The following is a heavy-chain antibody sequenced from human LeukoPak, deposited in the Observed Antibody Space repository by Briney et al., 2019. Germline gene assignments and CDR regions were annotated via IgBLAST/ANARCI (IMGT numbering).Heavy chain of an antibody. CDR3: ARETTGGGAFDY. CDR1: GGTFSSYT. CDR2: IIPILGIA. V-gene: IGHV1-69*04. J-gene: IGHJ4*02. D-gene: IGHD2-8*02. Sequence: SVKVSCKASGGTFSSYTISWVRQAPGQGLEWMGRIIPILGIANYAQKFQGRVTITADKSTSTAYMELSSLRSEDTAVYYCARETTGGGAFDYWGQGTLVTVSS.